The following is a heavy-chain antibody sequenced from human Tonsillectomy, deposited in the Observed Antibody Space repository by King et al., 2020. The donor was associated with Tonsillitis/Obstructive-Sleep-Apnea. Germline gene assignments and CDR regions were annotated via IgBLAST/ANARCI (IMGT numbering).Heavy chain of an antibody. V-gene: IGHV3-23*04. CDR2: ISGSGGST. CDR3: AKDNQTGTGASNGFDP. J-gene: IGHJ5*02. CDR1: GFTFSSYA. Sequence: QLVQSGGGLVQPGGSLRLSCAASGFTFSSYAMSWVRQAPGKGLEWVSAISGSGGSTYYADSVKGRFTIARDNSTNTLYLQINSPRAEDTAVYYCAKDNQTGTGASNGFDPWGQGTLVTVSS. D-gene: IGHD3/OR15-3a*01.